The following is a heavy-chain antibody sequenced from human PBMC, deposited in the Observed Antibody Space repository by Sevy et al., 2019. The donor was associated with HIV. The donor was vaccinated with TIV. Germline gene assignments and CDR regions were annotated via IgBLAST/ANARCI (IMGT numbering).Heavy chain of an antibody. CDR3: AKGRVGYSDFWSAYNFDF. CDR1: GFIFTSYG. J-gene: IGHJ4*02. V-gene: IGHV3-30*18. CDR2: ISFDGDKK. D-gene: IGHD3-3*01. Sequence: GGSLRLSCVASGFIFTSYGIHWVRQAPGKGLEWVAVISFDGDKKYYADSVKGRFTISRDNSKNTLYLQMNSLRTEDTAVYFCAKGRVGYSDFWSAYNFDFWGQGTLVTVSS.